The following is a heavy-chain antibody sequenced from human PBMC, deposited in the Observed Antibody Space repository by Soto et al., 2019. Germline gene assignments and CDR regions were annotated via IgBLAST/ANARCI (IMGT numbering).Heavy chain of an antibody. CDR2: ISYDGSNK. Sequence: QVQLVESGGGVVQPGRSLRLSCAASGFTFSSYGMHWVRQAPGKGLEWVAVISYDGSNKYYADSVKGRFTISRDNSKNTLYLQMNSLRAEDTAVYYCAKDREDYWGQGTLVTVSS. CDR3: AKDREDY. J-gene: IGHJ4*02. CDR1: GFTFSSYG. V-gene: IGHV3-30*18.